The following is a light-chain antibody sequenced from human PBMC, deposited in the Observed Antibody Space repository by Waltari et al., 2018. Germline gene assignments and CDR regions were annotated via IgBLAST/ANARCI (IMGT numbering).Light chain of an antibody. V-gene: IGKV3-11*01. CDR1: QRVSNS. CDR3: QLRTGWPMT. CDR2: DAS. J-gene: IGKJ5*01. Sequence: EVVLTQSPATLSLSPGERATLSCSAIQRVSNSLAWYRQKPGQATSLLIYDASTRAAGIPGRFSGSGSVTDCSLTISSLEPEDFAVYYCQLRTGWPMTFGQGTRLEIK.